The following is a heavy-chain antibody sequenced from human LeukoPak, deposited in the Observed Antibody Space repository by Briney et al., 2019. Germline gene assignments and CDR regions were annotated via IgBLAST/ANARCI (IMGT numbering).Heavy chain of an antibody. CDR2: ISSSGGYM. CDR3: ARDPPRHCADLDV. Sequence: GGSLRLSCGASGFTFSSYSMHWVRQAPGKGLEWVSSISSSGGYMYYADSVKGRFTISRDNAKNSLYLQMNSLRAEDSAVYYCARDPPRHCADLDVWGQGTPVTVSS. D-gene: IGHD2-21*01. V-gene: IGHV3-21*01. CDR1: GFTFSSYS. J-gene: IGHJ4*02.